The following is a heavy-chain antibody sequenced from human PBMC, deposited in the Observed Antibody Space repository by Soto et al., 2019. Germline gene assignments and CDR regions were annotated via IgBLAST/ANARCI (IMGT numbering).Heavy chain of an antibody. Sequence: EVQLVESGGGLVQPGGSLRLSCAASGFTFSDHYMDWVRQAPGKGLEWVGRIRKKTNKYTTEYAASVKGRFTISRDDSKNSMYLQMNSLTTEDTAVYFCARISTTSYFNFWGQGTLVTVSS. V-gene: IGHV3-72*01. CDR3: ARISTTSYFNF. D-gene: IGHD4-17*01. CDR2: IRKKTNKYTT. CDR1: GFTFSDHY. J-gene: IGHJ4*02.